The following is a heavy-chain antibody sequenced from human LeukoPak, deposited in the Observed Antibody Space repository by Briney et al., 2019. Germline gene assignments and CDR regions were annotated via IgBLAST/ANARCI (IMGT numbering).Heavy chain of an antibody. Sequence: SETLSLTCSVSGDAITGSSYYWGWIRQPPGKGLEWIGSMYYSGSTYSNPSLKGRVTMSADTSKNQFSLKLSSVSAADTAVYYCARQYYDNTGYYYFDYWGQGTLVTVSS. V-gene: IGHV4-39*01. J-gene: IGHJ4*02. CDR2: MYYSGST. CDR1: GDAITGSSYY. D-gene: IGHD3-22*01. CDR3: ARQYYDNTGYYYFDY.